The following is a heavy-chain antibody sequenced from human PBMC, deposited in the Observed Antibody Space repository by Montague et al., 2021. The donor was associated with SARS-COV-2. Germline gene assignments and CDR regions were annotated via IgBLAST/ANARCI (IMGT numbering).Heavy chain of an antibody. CDR1: GGSTSSHF. Sequence: SETLSLTCTVSGGSTSSHFWSFIRQPPGKGLEWIGCINSNGGTNXNPSLRSRLTMSVDTSKNQFSLQLRSMTPADTAVYFCARATSVRGAVSWFDPWGQGILVTVSS. CDR2: INSNGGT. CDR3: ARATSVRGAVSWFDP. D-gene: IGHD3-10*01. V-gene: IGHV4-59*11. J-gene: IGHJ5*02.